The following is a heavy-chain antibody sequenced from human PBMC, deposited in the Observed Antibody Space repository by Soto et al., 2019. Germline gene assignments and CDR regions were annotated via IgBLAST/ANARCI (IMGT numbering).Heavy chain of an antibody. Sequence: LRLSCAASGFTFSSYGMHWVRQAPGKGLEWVAVISYDGSNKYYADSVKGRFTISRDNSKNTLYLQMNSLRAEDTAVYYCARDYDILTGGGPFDIWGQGTMVTVS. CDR1: GFTFSSYG. CDR2: ISYDGSNK. V-gene: IGHV3-30*03. J-gene: IGHJ3*02. CDR3: ARDYDILTGGGPFDI. D-gene: IGHD3-9*01.